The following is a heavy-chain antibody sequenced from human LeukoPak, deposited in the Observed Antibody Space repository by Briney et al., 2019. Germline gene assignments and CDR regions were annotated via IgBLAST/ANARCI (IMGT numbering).Heavy chain of an antibody. CDR3: ASDGGPFDY. D-gene: IGHD3-16*01. J-gene: IGHJ4*02. CDR1: GFTLSTYW. Sequence: PGGSLRLSCAVSGFTLSTYWMSWVRQVPGKGLEWVANINKDASEKYYLDSVKGRLTISRDNAKNSLYLQMNSLRVEDTAVYYCASDGGPFDYWGQGTLVTVSS. V-gene: IGHV3-7*01. CDR2: INKDASEK.